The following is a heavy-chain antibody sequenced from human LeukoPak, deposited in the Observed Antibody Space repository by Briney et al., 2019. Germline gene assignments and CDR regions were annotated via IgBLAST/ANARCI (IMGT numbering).Heavy chain of an antibody. V-gene: IGHV4-34*01. Sequence: SETLSLTCAVYGGSFRGYYWSWIRQPPGKGLEWIGEINHSGSTNYNPSLKSRVTISVDTSKNQFSLKLSSVTAADTAVYYCARGGDIVVVPAGSLFDYWGQGTLVTVSS. CDR1: GGSFRGYY. J-gene: IGHJ4*02. CDR2: INHSGST. CDR3: ARGGDIVVVPAGSLFDY. D-gene: IGHD2-2*01.